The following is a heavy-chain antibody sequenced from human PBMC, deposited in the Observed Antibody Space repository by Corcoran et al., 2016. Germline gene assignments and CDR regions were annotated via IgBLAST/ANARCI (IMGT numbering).Heavy chain of an antibody. V-gene: IGHV3-13*01. J-gene: IGHJ6*02. Sequence: EVQLVESGGGLVQPGGSLRLSCAASGFTFSSYDMHWVRQATGKGLEWVSAIGTAGDTYYPGSVKGRFTISRENAKNSLYLQMNSLRAGDTDVYYCARSTVPAAPQGLYYYGMDVWGQGTTVTVSS. CDR2: IGTAGDT. D-gene: IGHD2-2*01. CDR1: GFTFSSYD. CDR3: ARSTVPAAPQGLYYYGMDV.